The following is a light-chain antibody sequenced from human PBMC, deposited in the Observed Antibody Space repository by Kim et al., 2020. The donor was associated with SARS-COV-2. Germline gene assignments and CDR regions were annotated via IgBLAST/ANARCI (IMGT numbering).Light chain of an antibody. CDR2: GAS. CDR1: QTVNNNF. Sequence: EIVLTQSPGTLSLSPGERATLSCRASQTVNNNFLAWYQQKPGQAPRHHIYGASSRATGIPDRFSGSGSGTDFTRTISRLKPEDFAVYYCQQYGSTPYNYGQGAKLEI. CDR3: QQYGSTPYN. V-gene: IGKV3-20*01. J-gene: IGKJ2*01.